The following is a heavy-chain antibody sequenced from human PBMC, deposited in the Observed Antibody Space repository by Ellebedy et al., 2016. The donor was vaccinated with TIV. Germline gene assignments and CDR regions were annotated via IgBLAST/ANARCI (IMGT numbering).Heavy chain of an antibody. J-gene: IGHJ3*02. D-gene: IGHD3-22*01. CDR1: GFTFNNHW. CDR3: ARDMLGTSGYDAFDI. V-gene: IGHV3-7*01. Sequence: GESLKISCAASGFTFNNHWLSWVRQAPGKGLEWVANIKQDGSVKQYMDPVKGRFTISRDNAKNSLYLQMNSLRAEDKAVYYCARDMLGTSGYDAFDIWGQGTMVTVSS. CDR2: IKQDGSVK.